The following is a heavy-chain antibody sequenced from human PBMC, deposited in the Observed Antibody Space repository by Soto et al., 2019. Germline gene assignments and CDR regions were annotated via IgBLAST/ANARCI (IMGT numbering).Heavy chain of an antibody. CDR3: SRSLDS. CDR2: ISGSGSYT. J-gene: IGHJ4*02. V-gene: IGHV3-21*06. Sequence: GGSLRLSCAASGFTFNDYGMSWVRQAPGKGLEWVSSISGSGSYTYYADFAKGRLTVSRDNAKNSLYLQMSSLTAEDSALYYCSRSLDSWGQGTLVTVSS. CDR1: GFTFNDYG.